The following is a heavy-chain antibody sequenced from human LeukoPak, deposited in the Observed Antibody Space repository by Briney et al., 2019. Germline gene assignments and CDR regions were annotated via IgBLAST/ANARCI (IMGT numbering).Heavy chain of an antibody. CDR3: ARVGYYDSSGYSGVDY. D-gene: IGHD3-22*01. CDR1: GFSFGSYW. Sequence: PGGSLRLSCEGSGFSFGSYWMTWVRQCPGKGLEWVSSITGNSRYIYYADSVKGRVTISRDNAKNSLYLQMNSLRAEDTAVYYCARVGYYDSSGYSGVDYWGQGTLVTVSS. CDR2: ITGNSRYI. V-gene: IGHV3-21*01. J-gene: IGHJ4*02.